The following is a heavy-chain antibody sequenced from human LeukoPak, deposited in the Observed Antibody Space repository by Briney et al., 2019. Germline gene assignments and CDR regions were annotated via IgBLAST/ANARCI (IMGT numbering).Heavy chain of an antibody. D-gene: IGHD2-15*01. CDR1: GFTFSDYY. CDR2: ISSSSTI. CDR3: ARGPVCKDIVVVVAATGEYYYYGMDA. J-gene: IGHJ6*04. Sequence: PGGSLRLSCAASGFTFSDYYMNWVRQAPGKGLEWVSSISSSSTIYYADSVKGRFTISRDNAKNSLYQQMNSLRAEDTAVYYCARGPVCKDIVVVVAATGEYYYYGMDAWGKGTTVTVSS. V-gene: IGHV3-69-1*01.